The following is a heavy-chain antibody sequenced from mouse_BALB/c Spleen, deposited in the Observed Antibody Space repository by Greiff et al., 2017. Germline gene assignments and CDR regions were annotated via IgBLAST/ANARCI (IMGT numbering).Heavy chain of an antibody. CDR1: GYAFSSYW. CDR3: ARGWLLPYAMDY. CDR2: IYPGDGDT. D-gene: IGHD2-3*01. Sequence: VQLQQSGAELVRPGSSVKISCKASGYAFSSYWMNWVKQRPGQGLEWIGQIYPGDGDTNYNGKFKGKATLTADKSSSTAYMQLSSLTSEDSAVYFCARGWLLPYAMDYWGQGTSVTVSS. J-gene: IGHJ4*01. V-gene: IGHV1-80*01.